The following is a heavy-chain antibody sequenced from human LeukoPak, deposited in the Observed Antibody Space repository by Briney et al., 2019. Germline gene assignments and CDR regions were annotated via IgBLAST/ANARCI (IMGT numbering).Heavy chain of an antibody. CDR3: ARDDGMGYGDYGGNWSDP. CDR2: IYTSGST. Sequence: SETLSLTCTVSGGSISSGSYYWSWIRQPAGKGLEWIGRIYTSGSTNYNPSLKSRVTISVDTSKNQFSLKLSSVTAADTAVYYCARDDGMGYGDYGGNWSDPWGQGTLVTVSS. V-gene: IGHV4-61*02. D-gene: IGHD4-17*01. J-gene: IGHJ5*02. CDR1: GGSISSGSYY.